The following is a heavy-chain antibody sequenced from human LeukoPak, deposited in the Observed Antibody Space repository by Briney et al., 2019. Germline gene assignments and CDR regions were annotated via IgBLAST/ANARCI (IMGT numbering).Heavy chain of an antibody. CDR2: ISSGSSYT. CDR3: ARDRSYGSGSYRWDY. D-gene: IGHD3-10*01. Sequence: GGSLRLSCAASGFAFSDYYMSWIRQAPGKGLEWVSYISSGSSYTNYADSVKGRFTISRDNAKNSLYLQMNSLRAEDTAVYYCARDRSYGSGSYRWDYWGQGTLVTVST. V-gene: IGHV3-11*05. J-gene: IGHJ4*02. CDR1: GFAFSDYY.